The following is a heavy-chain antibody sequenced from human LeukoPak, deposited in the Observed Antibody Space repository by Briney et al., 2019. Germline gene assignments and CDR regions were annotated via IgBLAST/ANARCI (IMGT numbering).Heavy chain of an antibody. V-gene: IGHV6-1*01. CDR2: TYYRSKWYN. Sequence: SQTLSLTCAISGDSVSRNTAGWNWIRQSPSRGLEWLGRTYYRSKWYNDYAVSVKSRITINPDTSKNQFSLQLNSVTPEDTAVYYCARGREPWRVVPESYNWFDPWGQGTLVTVSS. CDR3: ARGREPWRVVPESYNWFDP. CDR1: GDSVSRNTAG. J-gene: IGHJ5*02. D-gene: IGHD1-26*01.